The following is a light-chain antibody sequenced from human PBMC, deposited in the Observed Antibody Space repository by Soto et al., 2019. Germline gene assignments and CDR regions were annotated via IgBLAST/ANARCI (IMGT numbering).Light chain of an antibody. Sequence: EIVLTQSPGTLSLSPGERAILSCRASQSVISSYLAWYQQKPGQAPRLLIYDASTRATGTPARFSGSGSGTKFTLSISSLQSEDFAVYYCQQYNNWPITFGQGTRLE. J-gene: IGKJ5*01. CDR2: DAS. V-gene: IGKV3D-15*01. CDR1: QSVISSY. CDR3: QQYNNWPIT.